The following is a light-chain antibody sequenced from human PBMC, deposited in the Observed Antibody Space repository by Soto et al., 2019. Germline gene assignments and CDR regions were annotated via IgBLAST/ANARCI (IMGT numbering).Light chain of an antibody. V-gene: IGKV4-1*01. CDR1: QSVLYSSNNKNY. CDR2: WAS. CDR3: QQYFRPWT. Sequence: DIVMTQSPDSLAVSLGERATMNCKSSQSVLYSSNNKNYLAWYQQKPGQPPKLLIYWASTREPGVPDRFSGSGSGTDFTLTISSLQAEDVAVYYCQQYFRPWTFGQGTKVEIK. J-gene: IGKJ1*01.